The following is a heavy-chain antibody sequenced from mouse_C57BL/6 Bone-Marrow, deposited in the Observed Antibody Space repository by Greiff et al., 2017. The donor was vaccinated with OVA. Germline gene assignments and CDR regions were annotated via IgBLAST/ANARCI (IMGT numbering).Heavy chain of an antibody. V-gene: IGHV1-43*01. Sequence: VQLKQSGPELVKPGASVKISCKASGYSFTGYYMHWVKQSSEKSLEWIGEINPSTGGTSYNQKFKGKATLTVDKSSSTAYMQLKSLTSEDSAVYYCARLGYGREDHWGQGTSVTVSS. CDR3: ARLGYGREDH. CDR2: INPSTGGT. CDR1: GYSFTGYY. J-gene: IGHJ4*01. D-gene: IGHD1-1*01.